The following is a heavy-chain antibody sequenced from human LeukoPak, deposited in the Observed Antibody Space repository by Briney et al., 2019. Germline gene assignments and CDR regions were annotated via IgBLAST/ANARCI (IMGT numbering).Heavy chain of an antibody. D-gene: IGHD3-22*01. Sequence: PGGALRLSCAASGYTFSSYWMHWVRPAPGKGLVWVARINSDGSSTSYADSVKGRFTISRDNAKNTLYLQMNSLRAEGTAVYYCASLLSDRSGYSGYYFDYWGQGTLVTVSS. CDR3: ASLLSDRSGYSGYYFDY. V-gene: IGHV3-74*01. CDR1: GYTFSSYW. J-gene: IGHJ4*02. CDR2: INSDGSST.